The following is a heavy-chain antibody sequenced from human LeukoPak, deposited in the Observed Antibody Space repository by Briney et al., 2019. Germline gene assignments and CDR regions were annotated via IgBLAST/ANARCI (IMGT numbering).Heavy chain of an antibody. D-gene: IGHD2-2*01. Sequence: GGSLRLSCAASGFTFSSYATSWVRQAPGKGLEWVSAISGSGGSTYYADSVKGRFTISRDNSKNTPYLQMNSLRAEDTAVYYCAKGPLPDIVVVPAAPDYWGQGTLVTVSS. CDR2: ISGSGGST. CDR3: AKGPLPDIVVVPAAPDY. V-gene: IGHV3-23*01. CDR1: GFTFSSYA. J-gene: IGHJ4*02.